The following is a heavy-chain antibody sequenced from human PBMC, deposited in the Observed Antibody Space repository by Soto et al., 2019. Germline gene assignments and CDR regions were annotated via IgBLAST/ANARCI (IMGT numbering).Heavy chain of an antibody. CDR2: ISSSSSYI. CDR1: GFTFSSYI. CDR3: AREKLVAEFDY. V-gene: IGHV3-21*01. D-gene: IGHD2-15*01. J-gene: IGHJ4*02. Sequence: GGSLILSCAASGFTFSSYIMNWVRQAPGKGLEWVSSISSSSSYIYYADSVKGRFTISRDNAKNSLYLQMNSLRAEDTAVYYCAREKLVAEFDYWGQGTLVTVSS.